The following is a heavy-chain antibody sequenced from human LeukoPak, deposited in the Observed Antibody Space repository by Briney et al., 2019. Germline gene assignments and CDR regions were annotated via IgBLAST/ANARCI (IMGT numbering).Heavy chain of an antibody. CDR2: INPNSGGT. J-gene: IGHJ4*02. Sequence: ASVKVSCKASGYTFTGYYMHWVRLAPGQGLEWMGWINPNSGGTNYAQKFQGRVTMTRDTSISTAYMELSRLRSDDTAVYYCARERLVAGSKPARWKNDYWGQGTLVTVSS. V-gene: IGHV1-2*02. D-gene: IGHD6-19*01. CDR1: GYTFTGYY. CDR3: ARERLVAGSKPARWKNDY.